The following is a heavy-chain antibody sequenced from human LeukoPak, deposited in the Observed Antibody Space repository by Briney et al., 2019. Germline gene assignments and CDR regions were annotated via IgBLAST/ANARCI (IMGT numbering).Heavy chain of an antibody. CDR3: ALIGDHAWFDP. J-gene: IGHJ5*02. CDR2: INPNSGGT. Sequence: ASVKVSCKASGYTFSGYYIFWVRRAPGQGLEWMGWINPNSGGTNYAQEFQGRVTMTRDTSITTAYTELSTLRSDDTAVYYCALIGDHAWFDPWGQGTLVTVSS. D-gene: IGHD3-10*01. V-gene: IGHV1-2*02. CDR1: GYTFSGYY.